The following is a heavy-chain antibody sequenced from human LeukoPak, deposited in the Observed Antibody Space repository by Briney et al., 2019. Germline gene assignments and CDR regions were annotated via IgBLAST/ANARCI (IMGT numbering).Heavy chain of an antibody. CDR2: ICSKASSYAT. Sequence: PGGSLRLSCAASGFTFSGSSMRWVRQASGKGLEWVGRICSKASSYATAYPASVKGTFTISRDDSKNTAYLQMNSLQTEDTAVYYCTRRDQDGDYWGQGTLVTVSS. CDR3: TRRDQDGDY. CDR1: GFTFSGSS. V-gene: IGHV3-73*01. D-gene: IGHD2-15*01. J-gene: IGHJ4*02.